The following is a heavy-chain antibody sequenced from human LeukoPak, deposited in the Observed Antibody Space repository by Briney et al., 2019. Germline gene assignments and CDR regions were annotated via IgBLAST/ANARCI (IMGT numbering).Heavy chain of an antibody. CDR1: GFTFSSYA. J-gene: IGHJ6*02. CDR2: ISGSGGST. D-gene: IGHD5-12*01. CDR3: AKMEDSGYDPAYYYYGMDV. Sequence: GGSLRLSCAASGFTFSSYAMGWVRQAPGKGLEWVSAISGSGGSTYYADSVKGRFTISRDNSKNTLYLQMNSLRAEDTAVYYCAKMEDSGYDPAYYYYGMDVWGQGTTVTVSS. V-gene: IGHV3-23*01.